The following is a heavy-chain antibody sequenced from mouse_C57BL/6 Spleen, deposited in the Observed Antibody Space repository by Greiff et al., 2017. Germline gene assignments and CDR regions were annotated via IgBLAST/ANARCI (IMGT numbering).Heavy chain of an antibody. CDR1: GYTFTSYW. Sequence: QVHVKQPGAELVRPGSSVKLSCKASGYTFTSYWMDWVKQRPGQGLEWIGNIYPSDSETHYNQKFKDKATLTVDKSSSTAYMQLSSLTSEDSAVYYCARWDDGYSWFAYWGQGTLVTVSA. D-gene: IGHD2-3*01. CDR3: ARWDDGYSWFAY. CDR2: IYPSDSET. J-gene: IGHJ3*01. V-gene: IGHV1-61*01.